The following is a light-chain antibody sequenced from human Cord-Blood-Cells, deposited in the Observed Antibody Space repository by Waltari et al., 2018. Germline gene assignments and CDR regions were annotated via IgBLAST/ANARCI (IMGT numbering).Light chain of an antibody. J-gene: IGKJ2*01. Sequence: EIVLTHSPGTLSLSPGERATLSCRASQSVSSSYLAWYQQKPGQAPRRLIYGASSRATGIPDRFSGSGSGTDFTLTISRLEPEDFAVYYCQQYGSSYTFGQGTKLEIK. V-gene: IGKV3-20*01. CDR3: QQYGSSYT. CDR2: GAS. CDR1: QSVSSSY.